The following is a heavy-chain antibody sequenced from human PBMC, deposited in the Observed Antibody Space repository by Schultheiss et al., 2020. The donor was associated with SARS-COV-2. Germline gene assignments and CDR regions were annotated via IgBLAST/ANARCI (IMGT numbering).Heavy chain of an antibody. J-gene: IGHJ4*02. Sequence: GALKISCAASGFTFSSYAMSWVRQAPGKGLEWVSAISGSGGSTYYADSVKGRFTISRDNSKNTLYLQMNSLRAEDTAVYYCARESPVTMTTVTDFDYWGQGTLVTVSS. CDR1: GFTFSSYA. V-gene: IGHV3-23*01. CDR3: ARESPVTMTTVTDFDY. CDR2: ISGSGGST. D-gene: IGHD4-17*01.